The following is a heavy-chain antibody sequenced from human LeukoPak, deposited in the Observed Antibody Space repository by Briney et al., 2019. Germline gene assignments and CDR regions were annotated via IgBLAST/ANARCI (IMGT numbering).Heavy chain of an antibody. CDR2: IYHSGST. Sequence: SETLSLTCAVSGYSISSGYYWGWIRQPPGKGLEWIGSIYHSGSTYYNPSLKSRVTISVDTSKNQFSLKLSSVTAADTAVYYCAAGGKGYRSSTICYYDWGQGTLVTVSS. J-gene: IGHJ4*02. CDR3: AAGGKGYRSSTICYYD. CDR1: GYSISSGYY. D-gene: IGHD2-2*01. V-gene: IGHV4-38-2*01.